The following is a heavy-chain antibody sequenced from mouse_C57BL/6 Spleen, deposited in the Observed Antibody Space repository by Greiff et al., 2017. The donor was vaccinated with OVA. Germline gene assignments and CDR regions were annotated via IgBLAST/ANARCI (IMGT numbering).Heavy chain of an antibody. CDR2: ILPGSGST. Sequence: QVQLQQSGAELMKPGASVTLSCKATGYTFTGYWIEWVKQRPGHGLEWIGEILPGSGSTTYNEKFKGKATFTADTSSSTAYMQLSSLTTDDSAIYYCAREGICNYVFDGWGQGTTLTVAS. CDR1: GYTFTGYW. D-gene: IGHD2-1*01. J-gene: IGHJ2*01. V-gene: IGHV1-9*01. CDR3: AREGICNYVFDG.